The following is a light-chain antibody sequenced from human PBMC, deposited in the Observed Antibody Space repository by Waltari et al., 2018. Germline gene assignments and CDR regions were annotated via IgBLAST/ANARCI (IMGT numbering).Light chain of an antibody. J-gene: IGLJ2*01. CDR2: EVT. Sequence: QSALTQPASVSGSPGQTLTISCTGTSSDAGSYNFVSWYQQHPGKAPKLIISEVTKRSSGVSNRFSGSKSGNTASLTISGLQADDEADYYCCSFASRIGVFGGGTKVTVL. CDR3: CSFASRIGV. CDR1: SSDAGSYNF. V-gene: IGLV2-23*02.